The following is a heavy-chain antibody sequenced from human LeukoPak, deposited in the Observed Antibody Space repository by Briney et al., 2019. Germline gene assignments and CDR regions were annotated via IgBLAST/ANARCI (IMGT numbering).Heavy chain of an antibody. Sequence: SETLSLTCAVSGYSINSAYYWGWIRQPPGKGLEWIGSMYHSGITYYNPSLKSRVTISVDTSKNQFSLKLNSVTAADTAVYYCARLTPGKNWFDPWGRGTLVTVSS. CDR3: ARLTPGKNWFDP. CDR2: MYHSGIT. J-gene: IGHJ5*02. CDR1: GYSINSAYY. D-gene: IGHD3-10*01. V-gene: IGHV4-38-2*01.